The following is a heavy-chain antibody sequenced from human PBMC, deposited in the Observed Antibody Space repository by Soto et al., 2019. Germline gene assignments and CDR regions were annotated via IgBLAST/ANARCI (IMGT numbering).Heavy chain of an antibody. Sequence: GGSLRLSCAASGFTFSSYAMSWVRQAPGKGLEWVSAISGSGGSTYYADSVKGRFTISRDNSKNTLYLQMNSLRAEDTAVYYCAKDRLYYNWNDEVPSWGQGTLVTVSS. D-gene: IGHD1-20*01. CDR3: AKDRLYYNWNDEVPS. J-gene: IGHJ4*02. V-gene: IGHV3-23*01. CDR2: ISGSGGST. CDR1: GFTFSSYA.